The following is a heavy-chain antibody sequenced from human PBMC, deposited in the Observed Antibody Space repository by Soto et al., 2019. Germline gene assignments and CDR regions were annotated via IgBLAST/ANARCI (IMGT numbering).Heavy chain of an antibody. J-gene: IGHJ6*02. V-gene: IGHV3-30*18. D-gene: IGHD2-15*01. CDR1: GFTFSSYG. CDR2: ISYDGSNK. Sequence: QVQLVESGGGVVQPGRSLRLSCAASGFTFSSYGMHWVRQAPGKGLEWVAIISYDGSNKYYADSVKGRFTMSRDNSKDTLYLQMNSLRPEDTAVYYCAKDVTNVTPISYYYYGMDVWGQGTTVTVSS. CDR3: AKDVTNVTPISYYYYGMDV.